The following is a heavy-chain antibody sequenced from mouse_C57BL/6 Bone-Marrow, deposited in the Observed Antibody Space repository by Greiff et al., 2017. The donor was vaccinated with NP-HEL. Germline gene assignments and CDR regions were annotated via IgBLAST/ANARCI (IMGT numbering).Heavy chain of an antibody. CDR1: GFTFTDYY. D-gene: IGHD1-1*01. J-gene: IGHJ1*03. Sequence: EVMLVESGGGLVQPGGSLSLSCAASGFTFTDYYMSWVRQPPGKALEWLGFIRNKANGYTTEYSASVKGRFTISRDNSKSILYLQMNALRAEDSATYYCARYNYYGSSSYWYFDVWGTGTTVTVSS. CDR3: ARYNYYGSSSYWYFDV. CDR2: IRNKANGYTT. V-gene: IGHV7-3*01.